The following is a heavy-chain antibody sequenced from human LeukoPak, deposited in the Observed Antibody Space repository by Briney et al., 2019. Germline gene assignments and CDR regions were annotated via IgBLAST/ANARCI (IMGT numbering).Heavy chain of an antibody. D-gene: IGHD6-19*01. CDR1: GYTLTELP. CDR3: ATDRSSGWVDS. CDR2: FDPEDGET. J-gene: IGHJ4*02. V-gene: IGHV1-24*01. Sequence: ASVKVPCKVSGYTLTELPMHWVRQAPGKGLEWMGGFDPEDGETFYAEKFQGRVTMTEDTSADTAYMELISLRSEDTAVYYCATDRSSGWVDSWGQGTLVTVSS.